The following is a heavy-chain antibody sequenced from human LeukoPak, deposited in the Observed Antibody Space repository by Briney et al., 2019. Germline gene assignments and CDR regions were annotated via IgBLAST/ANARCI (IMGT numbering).Heavy chain of an antibody. V-gene: IGHV3-64*01. J-gene: IGHJ5*02. Sequence: GGSLRLSXVASGFTFRSYGMHWVRQAPGKGLEYVSAINSNGNNKYYANSVKGRFTMSRDNSKNSLYLQMGRLRDDDMAVYYSARVSGKTAGGFDPWGQGTLVTVSS. CDR2: INSNGNNK. CDR1: GFTFRSYG. D-gene: IGHD1-1*01. CDR3: ARVSGKTAGGFDP.